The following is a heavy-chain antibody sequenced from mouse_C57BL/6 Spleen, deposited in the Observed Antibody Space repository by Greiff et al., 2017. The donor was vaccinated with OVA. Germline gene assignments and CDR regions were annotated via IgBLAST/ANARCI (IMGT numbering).Heavy chain of an antibody. V-gene: IGHV3-6*01. CDR3: AREYGSSYNYAMDY. D-gene: IGHD1-1*01. CDR2: ISYDGSN. Sequence: ESGPGLVKPSQSLSLTCSVTGYSITSGYYWNWIRQFPGNKLEWMGYISYDGSNNYNPSLKNRISITRDTSKNQFFLKLNSVTTEDTATYYCAREYGSSYNYAMDYWGQGTSVTVSS. CDR1: GYSITSGYY. J-gene: IGHJ4*01.